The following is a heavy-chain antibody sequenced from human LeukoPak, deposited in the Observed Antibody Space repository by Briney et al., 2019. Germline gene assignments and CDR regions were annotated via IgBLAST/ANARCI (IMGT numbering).Heavy chain of an antibody. Sequence: SGGSLRLSCAASGFTFSSYSMNWVRQAPGKGLEWVSSISSSSSYIYYADSVKGRFTISRDNAKNSLYLQMNSLRAEDTAVYYCARAGWTVTTVDYWGQGTLVTVSS. D-gene: IGHD4-17*01. J-gene: IGHJ4*02. CDR1: GFTFSSYS. V-gene: IGHV3-21*01. CDR3: ARAGWTVTTVDY. CDR2: ISSSSSYI.